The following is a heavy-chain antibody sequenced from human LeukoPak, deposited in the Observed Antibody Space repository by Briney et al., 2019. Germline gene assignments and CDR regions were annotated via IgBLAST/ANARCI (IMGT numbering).Heavy chain of an antibody. V-gene: IGHV3-9*01. CDR1: GFTFADYA. CDR2: ISWNSDSI. Sequence: GGSLRLSCAASGFTFADYAMHWVRQAPGKGLEWVSGISWNSDSIGYADSVKGRYTISRDNAKNSLYLQMNSLRAEDTAVYYCAKESYSGYSGYDPNFDYWGQGTLVTVSS. CDR3: AKESYSGYSGYDPNFDY. J-gene: IGHJ4*02. D-gene: IGHD5-12*01.